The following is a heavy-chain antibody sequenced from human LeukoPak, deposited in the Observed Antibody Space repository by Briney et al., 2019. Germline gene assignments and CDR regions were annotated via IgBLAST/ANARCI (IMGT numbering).Heavy chain of an antibody. J-gene: IGHJ4*02. CDR1: GDSVSSNSAA. CDR3: VRSQYWRFDD. CDR2: TYYRSKWYY. D-gene: IGHD2-8*02. Sequence: SQTLSLTCAISGDSVSSNSAAWNWIRQSPSRGLEWLGRTYYRSKWYYDYAVSLRSRLTINPDTSKNQLSLQLSSVTPEDTAVYYCVRSQYWRFDDWGQGTLVTVSS. V-gene: IGHV6-1*01.